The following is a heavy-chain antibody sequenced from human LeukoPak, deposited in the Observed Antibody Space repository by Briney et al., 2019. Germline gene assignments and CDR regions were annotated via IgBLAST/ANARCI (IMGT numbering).Heavy chain of an antibody. CDR3: AKGANLRYFDWLQFDY. V-gene: IGHV3-30*18. D-gene: IGHD3-9*01. CDR2: ISYDEINK. CDR1: GFTFSSYD. J-gene: IGHJ4*02. Sequence: GGSLRLSCAASGFTFSSYDMHWVRQAPGKGLEWVAVISYDEINKYYADSVKGRFTISRDNSKNTLYLQMNSLRAEDTAVYYCAKGANLRYFDWLQFDYWGQGTLVTVSS.